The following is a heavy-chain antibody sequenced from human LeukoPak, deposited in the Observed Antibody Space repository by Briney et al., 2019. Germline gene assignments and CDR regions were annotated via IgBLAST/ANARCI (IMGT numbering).Heavy chain of an antibody. CDR2: ISWNSGSI. CDR3: AKDIPVGPGYSSRVGAFDI. D-gene: IGHD6-19*01. J-gene: IGHJ3*02. Sequence: GRSLRLSCAASGFTFDDYSMHWVRQAPGKGLEWVSDISWNSGSIGYADSVKGRFTISRDNAKNSLYLQMNSLRAEDTALYYCAKDIPVGPGYSSRVGAFDIWGQGTMVTVSS. V-gene: IGHV3-9*01. CDR1: GFTFDDYS.